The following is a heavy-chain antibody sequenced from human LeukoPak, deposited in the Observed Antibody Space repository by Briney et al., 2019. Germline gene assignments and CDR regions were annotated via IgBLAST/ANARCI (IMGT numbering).Heavy chain of an antibody. CDR3: ARDRALLFTLPDAFDI. J-gene: IGHJ3*02. V-gene: IGHV6-1*01. D-gene: IGHD2-21*02. CDR2: TYYRSKWYN. Sequence: SQTLSLTCAISGDSVSSNSAAWNWIRQSPSRGLEWLGRTYYRSKWYNDYAVSVKSRITINPDTSKNQFSLQLNSVTPEDTAVYYCARDRALLFTLPDAFDIWGQGTMVTVSS. CDR1: GDSVSSNSAA.